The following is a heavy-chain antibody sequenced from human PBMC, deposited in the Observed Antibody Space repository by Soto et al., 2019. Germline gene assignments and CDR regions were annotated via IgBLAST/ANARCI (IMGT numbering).Heavy chain of an antibody. D-gene: IGHD5-18*01. CDR2: VNSDGTTT. CDR1: AIIFSSYW. J-gene: IGHJ4*02. CDR3: VREGYNFGYYFDY. V-gene: IGHV3-74*01. Sequence: GGSLRLSCTASAIIFSSYWMHWVRQAPGKGLVWVSRVNSDGTTTSYADSVKGRFTISRDNAKNTLYLQMNSLRAEDTAVYYCVREGYNFGYYFDYWRRGTLVTVSS.